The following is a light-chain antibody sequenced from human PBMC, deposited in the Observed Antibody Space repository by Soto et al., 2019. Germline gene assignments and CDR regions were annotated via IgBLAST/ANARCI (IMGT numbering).Light chain of an antibody. J-gene: IGKJ1*01. V-gene: IGKV1-5*01. CDR3: QQYTGFATWT. CDR2: DAS. CDR1: QSAGRW. Sequence: DIQMTQSPSTLSASVGDRVTITCRASQSAGRWLAWYQQKPGKAPKLLIYDASSLESGVPSRFSGSGSGAEFTLTISSLQPDDFATYYCQQYTGFATWTFGQGTKVDIK.